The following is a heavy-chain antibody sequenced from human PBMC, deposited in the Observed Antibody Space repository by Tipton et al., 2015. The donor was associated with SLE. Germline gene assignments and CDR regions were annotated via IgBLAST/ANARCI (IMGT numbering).Heavy chain of an antibody. CDR3: ARGSVAAFFY. CDR2: INHSGST. CDR1: GGSFSGYY. J-gene: IGHJ4*02. D-gene: IGHD6-6*01. Sequence: TLSLTCAVYGGSFSGYYWSWIRQPPGKGLEWIGEINHSGSTNYNPSLKSRVTISVDTSKKQFSLKLRSGTAADTAVYYCARGSVAAFFYWGQGTLVTVSS. V-gene: IGHV4-34*01.